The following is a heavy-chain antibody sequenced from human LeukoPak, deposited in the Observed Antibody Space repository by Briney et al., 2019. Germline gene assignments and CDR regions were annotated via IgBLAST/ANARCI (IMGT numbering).Heavy chain of an antibody. Sequence: PGGSLRLSCAASGFTFSSYWMHWVRQAPGKGLEWVAVISYDGSNKYYADSVKGRFTISRDNSKNTLYLQMNSLRAEDTAVYYCATSSRGYSYGEIDYWGQGTLVTVSS. CDR1: GFTFSSYW. V-gene: IGHV3-30-3*01. D-gene: IGHD5-18*01. J-gene: IGHJ4*02. CDR3: ATSSRGYSYGEIDY. CDR2: ISYDGSNK.